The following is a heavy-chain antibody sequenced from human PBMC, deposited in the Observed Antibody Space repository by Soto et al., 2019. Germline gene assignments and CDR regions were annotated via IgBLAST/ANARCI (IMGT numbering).Heavy chain of an antibody. Sequence: SQTLSLTCAISGDSVSSSTADWNWIRQSPSRGLEWLGRTYYISRWFNDYAPSVRSRITISPDTSKNQFSLQLNSVTPEDSAVYYCAMGGTGNRRRGMVYWGQGALVTVS. D-gene: IGHD1-26*01. CDR3: AMGGTGNRRRGMVY. CDR2: TYYISRWFN. J-gene: IGHJ4*02. CDR1: GDSVSSSTAD. V-gene: IGHV6-1*01.